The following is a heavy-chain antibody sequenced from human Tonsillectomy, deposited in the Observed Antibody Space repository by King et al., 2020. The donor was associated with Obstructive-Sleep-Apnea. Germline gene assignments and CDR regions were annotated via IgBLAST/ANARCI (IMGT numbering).Heavy chain of an antibody. CDR1: GFTFSTYS. D-gene: IGHD3-10*01. J-gene: IGHJ4*02. Sequence: VQLVESGGGLVKPGGSLRLSCAASGFTFSTYSMNWVRQAPGKGLEWVSSISSSSSYIYYADSVKGRFTISRDNAKNSLFLQMNSLRAEDTAVYYCAGGANPPGGDYWGQGTLVTVSS. V-gene: IGHV3-21*01. CDR3: AGGANPPGGDY. CDR2: ISSSSSYI.